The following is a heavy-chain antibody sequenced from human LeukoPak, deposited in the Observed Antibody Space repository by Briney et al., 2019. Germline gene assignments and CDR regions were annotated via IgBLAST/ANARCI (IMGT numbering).Heavy chain of an antibody. J-gene: IGHJ4*02. CDR3: AKDISGVYYDSSGTRPGY. CDR2: ISGSGGST. D-gene: IGHD3-22*01. V-gene: IGHV3-23*01. CDR1: GFTFSSYA. Sequence: GGSLRLSCAASGFTFSSYAMSWVRQAPGKGLEWVSAISGSGGSTYYADSVKGRFTISRDNSKNTLYLQMNSLRAEDTAVYYCAKDISGVYYDSSGTRPGYWGQGTLVTVSS.